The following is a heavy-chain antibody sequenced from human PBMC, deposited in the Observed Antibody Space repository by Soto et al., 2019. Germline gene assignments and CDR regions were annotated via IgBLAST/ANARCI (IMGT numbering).Heavy chain of an antibody. V-gene: IGHV3-48*03. CDR3: ASSPHKDGRPDY. D-gene: IGHD2-15*01. CDR1: GFTFSHYE. CDR2: ISGSGRTK. J-gene: IGHJ4*02. Sequence: EVQLVESGGGLVQPGGSLRLSCAASGFTFSHYELNWVRQARGKGLEWVSYISGSGRTKSYAESVRGRFTISRDNAKNSLYLQMNSLRVEDTAMYYCASSPHKDGRPDYWGQGTLVTVSS.